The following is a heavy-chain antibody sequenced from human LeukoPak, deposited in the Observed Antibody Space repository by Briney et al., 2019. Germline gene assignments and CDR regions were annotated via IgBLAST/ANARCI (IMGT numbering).Heavy chain of an antibody. Sequence: PSETLSLTCTVSGASITSYYWTWIRQPPGKGLEWIGYIHYSGSTNYNPSLKSRVTISVDTSKNQFSLKLSSVTAAYTAVYYCGGSSYYYYGMDVWGQGTTVTVSS. CDR1: GASITSYY. CDR3: GGSSYYYYGMDV. CDR2: IHYSGST. D-gene: IGHD6-13*01. V-gene: IGHV4-59*08. J-gene: IGHJ6*02.